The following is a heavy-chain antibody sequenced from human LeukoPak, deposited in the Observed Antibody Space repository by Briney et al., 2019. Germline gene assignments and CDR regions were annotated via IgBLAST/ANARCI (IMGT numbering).Heavy chain of an antibody. CDR3: ARVQKGRGVTSGFDI. CDR1: GGSISIYY. D-gene: IGHD3-10*01. J-gene: IGHJ3*02. Sequence: SHTLSLTCTVSGGSISIYYWSWIRQTSGKGLEWGGDFYYSWSTNYNPSLKGRLNISVATSKNQFSLKLSSVDAADTAVYYCARVQKGRGVTSGFDIWGQGTMVTVSS. V-gene: IGHV4-59*07. CDR2: FYYSWST.